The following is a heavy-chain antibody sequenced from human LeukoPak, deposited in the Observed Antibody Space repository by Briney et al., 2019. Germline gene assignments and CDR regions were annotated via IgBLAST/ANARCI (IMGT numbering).Heavy chain of an antibody. D-gene: IGHD3-22*01. CDR1: GFTFSSYA. Sequence: GGSLRLSCAASGFTFSSYALSWVRQAPGKGLEWVSGISGSGDNTYYADSVKGRFTISRDNSKNTLYVQVNSLGTEDTAAYYCAKGSYYDSSGSFYFDYWGQGTLVTVSS. V-gene: IGHV3-23*01. CDR2: ISGSGDNT. CDR3: AKGSYYDSSGSFYFDY. J-gene: IGHJ4*02.